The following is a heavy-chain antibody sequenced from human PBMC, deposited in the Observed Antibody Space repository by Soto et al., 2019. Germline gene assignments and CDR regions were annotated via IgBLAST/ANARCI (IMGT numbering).Heavy chain of an antibody. V-gene: IGHV5-51*01. D-gene: IGHD3-22*01. J-gene: IGHJ6*02. CDR1: GYSFTSYW. CDR3: ARQRYYDSSGYDYYYYGMDV. CDR2: IYPGDSDT. Sequence: GESLKISCKGSGYSFTSYWIGWVRQMPGKGLEWMGIIYPGDSDTRYSPSFQGQVTISADKSISTAYLQWSSLKASDTAMYYCARQRYYDSSGYDYYYYGMDVWGQGTTVTVSS.